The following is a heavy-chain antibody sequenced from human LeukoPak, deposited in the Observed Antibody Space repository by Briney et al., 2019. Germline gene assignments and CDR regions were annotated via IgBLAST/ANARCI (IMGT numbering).Heavy chain of an antibody. Sequence: SETLSLTCTVSGGSISSYYWNWIRQPPGKGLEWIGYFSYSGSTSYNPSLKSRVTISVDTSKNQFSLKLSSVTAADTAVYYCARESPTNNYYDSSGYIDYWGQGTLVTVSS. V-gene: IGHV4-59*12. D-gene: IGHD3-22*01. J-gene: IGHJ4*02. CDR2: FSYSGST. CDR1: GGSISSYY. CDR3: ARESPTNNYYDSSGYIDY.